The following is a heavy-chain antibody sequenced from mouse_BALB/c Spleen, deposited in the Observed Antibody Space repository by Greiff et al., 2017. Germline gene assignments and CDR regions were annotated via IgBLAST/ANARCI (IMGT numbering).Heavy chain of an antibody. CDR1: GYNIKDTY. CDR3: ARGSTMMTTGGYYYAMDY. V-gene: IGHV14-3*02. Sequence: VQLQQSGAELVKPGASVKLSCTASGYNIKDTYMHWVKQRPEQGLEWIGRIDPANGNTKYDPKFQGKATITADTSSNTAYLQLSSLTSEDTAVYYCARGSTMMTTGGYYYAMDYWGQGTSVTVSS. D-gene: IGHD2-4*01. J-gene: IGHJ4*01. CDR2: IDPANGNT.